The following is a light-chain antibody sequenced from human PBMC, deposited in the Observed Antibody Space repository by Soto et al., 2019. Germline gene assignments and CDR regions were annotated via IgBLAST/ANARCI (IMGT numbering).Light chain of an antibody. J-gene: IGLJ1*01. CDR1: SSNIGSNY. V-gene: IGLV1-51*02. CDR3: GTWDSSLSAYV. Sequence: QSVLPKAPSGSGTPGQRVTISCSGSSSNIGSNYVSWYQQLPGTAPKLLIYENNKRPSGIPDRFSGSKSGTSATLGITGLQTGDEADYYCGTWDSSLSAYVFGTGTTVTVL. CDR2: ENN.